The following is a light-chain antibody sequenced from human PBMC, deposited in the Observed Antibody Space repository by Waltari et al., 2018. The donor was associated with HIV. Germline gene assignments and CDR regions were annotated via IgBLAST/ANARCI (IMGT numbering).Light chain of an antibody. CDR2: DVT. J-gene: IGLJ1*01. CDR1: SSDIGNYKS. CDR3: CSYTGSYV. Sequence: QSALTPPRPVSGSPGQSVTLSCTGTSSDIGNYKSVSWYQQHPGKDPKLIIYDVTKRPSGVPDRFAGSKSGNTASLTISGLQADDEADYYCCSYTGSYVFGSGTKVTVL. V-gene: IGLV2-11*01.